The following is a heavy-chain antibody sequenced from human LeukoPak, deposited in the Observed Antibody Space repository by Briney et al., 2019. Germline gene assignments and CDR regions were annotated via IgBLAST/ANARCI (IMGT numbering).Heavy chain of an antibody. J-gene: IGHJ4*02. CDR3: VRVVVPAGMIDYFDC. Sequence: GGSLRLSCVASGFTVSSNYMSWVRQAPGKGLEWVSVIYSGGTTYYADSVKGGFTISRDNSKNTLYFQMNSRRADDTAVYYSVRVVVPAGMIDYFDCWGEGNLVTVSS. D-gene: IGHD2-2*01. CDR1: GFTVSSNY. CDR2: IYSGGTT. V-gene: IGHV3-66*01.